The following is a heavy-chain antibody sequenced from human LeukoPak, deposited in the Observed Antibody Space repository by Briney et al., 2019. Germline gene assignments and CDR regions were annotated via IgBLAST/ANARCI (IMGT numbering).Heavy chain of an antibody. CDR3: AREGSGSHDAFDI. CDR2: IYSGGST. V-gene: IGHV3-66*02. Sequence: GGSLRLSCAASGFTVSSNYMSRVRQAPGKGLEWVSVIYSGGSTYYADSVKGRFTISRDNSKNTLYLQMNSLRAEDTAVYYCAREGSGSHDAFDIWGQGTMVTVSS. CDR1: GFTVSSNY. J-gene: IGHJ3*02. D-gene: IGHD3-10*01.